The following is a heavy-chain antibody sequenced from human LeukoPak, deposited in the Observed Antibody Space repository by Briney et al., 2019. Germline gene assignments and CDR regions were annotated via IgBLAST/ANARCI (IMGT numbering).Heavy chain of an antibody. J-gene: IGHJ6*03. D-gene: IGHD1-1*01. CDR3: AVRTGYYYYYMDV. V-gene: IGHV4-59*01. Sequence: PSETLSLTCTVSGGSISSYYWSWIRQPPGKGLEWIGYIYYSGSTNYNPSLKSRVTISVDTSKNQFSLKLGSVTAADTAVYYCAVRTGYYYYYMDVWGKGTTVTVSS. CDR2: IYYSGST. CDR1: GGSISSYY.